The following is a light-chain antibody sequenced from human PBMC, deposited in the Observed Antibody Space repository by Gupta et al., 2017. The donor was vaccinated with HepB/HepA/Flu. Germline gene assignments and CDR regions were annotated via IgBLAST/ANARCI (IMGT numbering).Light chain of an antibody. Sequence: SYVLTQPPSVSVAPGKTARTTCGGNNIRSKSVHWYQQKPGQAPVLVIYYDTDRPSGIPERFSGSNSGNTATLTISSVEAGDEADYYCQVWDSSSDHVVFGGGTKLTVL. J-gene: IGLJ2*01. V-gene: IGLV3-21*04. CDR2: YDT. CDR1: NIRSKS. CDR3: QVWDSSSDHVV.